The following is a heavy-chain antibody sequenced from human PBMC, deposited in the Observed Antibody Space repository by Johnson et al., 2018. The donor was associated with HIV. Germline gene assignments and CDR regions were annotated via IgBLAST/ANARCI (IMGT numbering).Heavy chain of an antibody. CDR1: GFRFSTYA. Sequence: QVQLVESGGGVVQPGRSLRLSCAASGFRFSTYALHWVRQTPGKGLEWVALISDDGNNKYYADSVKGRFTISRDNSKNTLYLQMNSLGVEDTAMYYCARGPILEWLSGDGFDMWGQGTKVTV. D-gene: IGHD3-3*01. CDR2: ISDDGNNK. V-gene: IGHV3-30-3*01. CDR3: ARGPILEWLSGDGFDM. J-gene: IGHJ3*02.